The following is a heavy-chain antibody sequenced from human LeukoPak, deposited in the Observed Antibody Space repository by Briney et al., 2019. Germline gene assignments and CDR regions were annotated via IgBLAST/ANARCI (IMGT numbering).Heavy chain of an antibody. CDR1: GGSFSGYY. CDR3: ARGFCKMAARCHWRWFDP. D-gene: IGHD6-6*01. J-gene: IGHJ5*02. Sequence: SETLSLTCAVYGGSFSGYYWSWIRQPPGKGLEWIGEINHSGSTNYNPSLKSRVTISVGTSKNQFSLKLSSVTAADTAVYYCARGFCKMAARCHWRWFDPWGQGTLVTVSS. CDR2: INHSGST. V-gene: IGHV4-34*01.